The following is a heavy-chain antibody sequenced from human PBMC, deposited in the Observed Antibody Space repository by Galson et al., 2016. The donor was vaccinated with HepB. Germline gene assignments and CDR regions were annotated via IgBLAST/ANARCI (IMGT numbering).Heavy chain of an antibody. V-gene: IGHV2-70*04. CDR1: GFSLNASGMR. J-gene: IGHJ4*02. D-gene: IGHD2-15*01. Sequence: PALVKPTQTLTLTCTFSGFSLNASGMRVSWFRQPPGGAPEWLARIDWNDAKFYSTSLKTSLTISKDTTKNQVVLTMTNTDPADTATYYCARPPIFLPATEWGQGTLVIVSP. CDR2: IDWNDAK. CDR3: ARPPIFLPATE.